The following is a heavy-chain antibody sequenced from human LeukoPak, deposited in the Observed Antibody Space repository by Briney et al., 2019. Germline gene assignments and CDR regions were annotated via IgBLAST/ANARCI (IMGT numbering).Heavy chain of an antibody. CDR3: ARLTINCSGGSCYSDFDY. J-gene: IGHJ4*02. CDR2: IYYSGST. D-gene: IGHD2-15*01. V-gene: IGHV4-59*08. CDR1: GGSFSGYY. Sequence: SETLSLTCAVYGGSFSGYYWSWIRQPPGEGLEWIGYIYYSGSTNYNPSLKSRVTISVDTSKNQFSLKLSSVTAADTAVYYCARLTINCSGGSCYSDFDYWGQGTLVTVSS.